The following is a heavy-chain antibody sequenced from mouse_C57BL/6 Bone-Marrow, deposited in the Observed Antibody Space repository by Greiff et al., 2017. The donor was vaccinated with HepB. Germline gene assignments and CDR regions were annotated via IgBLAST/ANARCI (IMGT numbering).Heavy chain of an antibody. J-gene: IGHJ1*03. Sequence: QVQLKESGAELARPGASVKLSCKASGYTFTSYGISWVKQRTGQGLEWIGEIYPRSGNTYYNEKFKGKATLTADKSSSTAYMELRSLTSEDSAVYFCARSYYYGSSYWYFDVWGTGTTVTVSS. CDR1: GYTFTSYG. CDR3: ARSYYYGSSYWYFDV. CDR2: IYPRSGNT. V-gene: IGHV1-81*01. D-gene: IGHD1-1*01.